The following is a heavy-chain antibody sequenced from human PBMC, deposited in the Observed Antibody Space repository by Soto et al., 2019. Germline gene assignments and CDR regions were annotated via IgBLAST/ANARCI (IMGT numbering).Heavy chain of an antibody. Sequence: EVQMVESGGALVQTGVSLRLSCAASGFTFSKFWMSWVRQAPGKGLEWVANIKQGGNEKYYVDSVRGRVTISRDDAKNSVYLPLNSLRAEDTAIYYCAKDGEMYGMEWVQGTMVTVSS. V-gene: IGHV3-7*03. J-gene: IGHJ4*02. CDR2: IKQGGNEK. D-gene: IGHD2-8*01. CDR1: GFTFSKFW. CDR3: AKDGEMYGME.